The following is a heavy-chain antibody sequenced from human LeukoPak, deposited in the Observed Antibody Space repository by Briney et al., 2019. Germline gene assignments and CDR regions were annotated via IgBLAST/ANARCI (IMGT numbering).Heavy chain of an antibody. J-gene: IGHJ5*02. V-gene: IGHV3-7*04. CDR3: ARVQAGYCGGDCYSP. Sequence: QPGGSLRLSCAVSGFTFSSYWMSWVRQAPGKGLEWVANIKQDGSEKNYVDSVKGRFTISRDNAKNSLYLQMNSLRAEDTAVYYCARVQAGYCGGDCYSPWGQGTLVTVSS. CDR1: GFTFSSYW. CDR2: IKQDGSEK. D-gene: IGHD2-21*02.